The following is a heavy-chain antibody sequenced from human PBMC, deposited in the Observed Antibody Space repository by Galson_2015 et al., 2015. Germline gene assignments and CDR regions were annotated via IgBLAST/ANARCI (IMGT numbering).Heavy chain of an antibody. V-gene: IGHV4-59*01. CDR2: IYYSGST. D-gene: IGHD4-17*01. CDR3: ARDGGDYGDYREGRPYYYGMDV. CDR1: GGSISSYY. J-gene: IGHJ6*02. Sequence: SETLSLTCTVSGGSISSYYWSWIRQPPGKGLEWIGYIYYSGSTNYNPSLKSRVTISVDTSKNQFSLKLSSVTAADTAVYYCARDGGDYGDYREGRPYYYGMDVWGQGTTVTVSS.